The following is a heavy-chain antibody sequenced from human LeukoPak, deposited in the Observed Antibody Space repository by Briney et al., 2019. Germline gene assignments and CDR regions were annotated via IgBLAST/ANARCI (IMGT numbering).Heavy chain of an antibody. CDR3: ARGVVPAAPDFDY. Sequence: PSETLSLTCAVYGGSFSGYYWSWIRQPPGKGLEWIGEINHSGSTNYNPSLKSRVTISVDTSKSQFSLKLSSVTAADTAVYYCARGVVPAAPDFDYWGQGTLVTVSS. CDR1: GGSFSGYY. CDR2: INHSGST. J-gene: IGHJ4*02. D-gene: IGHD2-2*01. V-gene: IGHV4-34*01.